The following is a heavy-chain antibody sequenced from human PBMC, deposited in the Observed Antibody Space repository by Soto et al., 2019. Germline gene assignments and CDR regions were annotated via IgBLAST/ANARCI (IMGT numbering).Heavy chain of an antibody. D-gene: IGHD2-2*01. V-gene: IGHV2-26*01. CDR2: ILSSGEK. CDR3: ARISQYAYDFDY. CDR1: GFSLSNAMVG. J-gene: IGHJ4*02. Sequence: QVTLKESGPVLVKPTETLTLTCTVSGFSLSNAMVGVSWIRQSPGKALEWLAHILSSGEKSYSTSLKSRVTISKDTSRSQVGLTITRMDPVDTATYYCARISQYAYDFDYWGQGTLVTVSS.